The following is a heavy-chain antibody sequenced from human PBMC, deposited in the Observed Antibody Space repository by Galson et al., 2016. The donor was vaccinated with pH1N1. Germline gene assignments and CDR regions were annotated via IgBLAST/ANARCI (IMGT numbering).Heavy chain of an antibody. CDR2: ISFDSSNK. CDR3: PRDSSLSSAEWGLFYC. Sequence: SLRLSCAASGFGFSSYAMHWVRQAPGQGLEWVAFISFDSSNKYYVASVGGRFTVSRDNSKNTLFLQMNSLRAEDTAIYYCPRDSSLSSAEWGLFYCWGEGTLVAASA. CDR1: GFGFSSYA. J-gene: IGHJ4*02. V-gene: IGHV3-30*04. D-gene: IGHD2-15*01.